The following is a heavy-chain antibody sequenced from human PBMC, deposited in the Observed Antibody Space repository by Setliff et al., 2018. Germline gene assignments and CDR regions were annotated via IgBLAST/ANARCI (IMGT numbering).Heavy chain of an antibody. D-gene: IGHD6-19*01. J-gene: IGHJ6*02. CDR2: SSHSGST. V-gene: IGHV4-34*01. CDR3: ARGSRIAVGNEYFYGLDV. CDR1: GESFSNNY. Sequence: PSETLSLTCSVYGESFSNNYWSWIRQPPGKGLEWIGESSHSGSTSYSPSLKSRLTMSVDTAKNQFSLKLSSVTAADTAVYYCARGSRIAVGNEYFYGLDVWGRGATVTVSS.